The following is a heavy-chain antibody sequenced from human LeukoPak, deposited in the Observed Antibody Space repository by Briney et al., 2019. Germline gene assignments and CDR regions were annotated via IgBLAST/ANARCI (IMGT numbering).Heavy chain of an antibody. CDR1: GYAFSSHG. CDR3: AKVSVCYGCYLDF. V-gene: IGHV3-23*01. D-gene: IGHD3-16*01. Sequence: GGSLRLSCAASGYAFSSHGLTWVRQAPGKGLDWVSTINGPGDNPYYAETVKGRFTISRDNSKNTLYLQIHSLRAQDRAIYYCAKVSVCYGCYLDFWGQGSMVTV. J-gene: IGHJ4*02. CDR2: INGPGDNP.